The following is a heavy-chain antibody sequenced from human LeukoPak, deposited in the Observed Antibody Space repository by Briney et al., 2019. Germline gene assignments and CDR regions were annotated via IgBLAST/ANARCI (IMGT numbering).Heavy chain of an antibody. Sequence: SETLSLTCTVSGGSISSYYWSWIRQPPGKGLEWIGYIYYSGSTNYNPSLKSRVTISVDTSKNQFSLKLSSVTAADTAVYYCARARGYYDSSGSGFDPWGQGTLVTVSS. V-gene: IGHV4-59*01. J-gene: IGHJ5*02. CDR2: IYYSGST. CDR3: ARARGYYDSSGSGFDP. D-gene: IGHD3-22*01. CDR1: GGSISSYY.